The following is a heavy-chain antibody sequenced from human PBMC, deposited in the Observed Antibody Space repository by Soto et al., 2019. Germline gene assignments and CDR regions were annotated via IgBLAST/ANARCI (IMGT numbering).Heavy chain of an antibody. CDR3: ARQSDFYGLDG. Sequence: SETLSLTCTVSGGSISSPHDYWGWIRKSPGRGLEWIGSIYYTGSSYYNPSLKSRITVSVDTSKKQLSLKLSSVTAADTAVDYGARQSDFYGLDGWGQGTTVTVSS. CDR2: IYYTGSS. CDR1: GGSISSPHDY. J-gene: IGHJ6*02. V-gene: IGHV4-39*01.